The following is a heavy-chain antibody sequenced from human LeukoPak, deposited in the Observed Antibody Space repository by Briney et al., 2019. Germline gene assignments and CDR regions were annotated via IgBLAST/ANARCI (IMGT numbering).Heavy chain of an antibody. Sequence: PSETLSLTCTVSGGSISTYDWSWIRQPSGKGLEWIGYIYYSGRTIYNPSLKSRVTISVDTSKNQFSLKLSSVTAADTAVYYCARMYYDILTGRRYYFDYWGQGTLVTVSS. V-gene: IGHV4-59*01. CDR2: IYYSGRT. D-gene: IGHD3-9*01. J-gene: IGHJ4*02. CDR3: ARMYYDILTGRRYYFDY. CDR1: GGSISTYD.